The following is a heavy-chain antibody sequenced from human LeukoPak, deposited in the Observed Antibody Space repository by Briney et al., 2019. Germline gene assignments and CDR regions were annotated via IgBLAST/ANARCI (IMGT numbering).Heavy chain of an antibody. Sequence: TGGPLRLLCAASGFTLSYYWMHWVRQAPRKGPVWVSHIRPNGRNISYAGSVKGRFTISRESAKNTLYLQMNSLRVGDTAVYDCVRDGGGTTPYDCWGQGTLVTVSS. CDR2: IRPNGRNI. CDR3: VRDGGGTTPYDC. V-gene: IGHV3-74*01. D-gene: IGHD1-7*01. J-gene: IGHJ4*02. CDR1: GFTLSYYW.